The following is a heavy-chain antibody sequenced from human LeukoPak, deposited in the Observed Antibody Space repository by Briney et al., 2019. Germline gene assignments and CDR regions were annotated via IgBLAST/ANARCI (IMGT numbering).Heavy chain of an antibody. J-gene: IGHJ5*02. D-gene: IGHD4-17*01. V-gene: IGHV1-2*02. Sequence: ASVKVSCKASGYTFTGYYMHWVRQAPGQGLEWMGWINPNSGGINYAQKFQGRVTMTRDTSISTAYMELSRLRSDDTAVYYCARGASGVYTVTTSWFDPWGQGTLVTVSS. CDR3: ARGASGVYTVTTSWFDP. CDR1: GYTFTGYY. CDR2: INPNSGGI.